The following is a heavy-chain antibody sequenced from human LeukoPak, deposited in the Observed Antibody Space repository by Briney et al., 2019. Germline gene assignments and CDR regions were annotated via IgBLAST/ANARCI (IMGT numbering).Heavy chain of an antibody. V-gene: IGHV3-48*04. CDR3: ARSGVGAGAGLFDY. CDR2: ISSSSSTI. J-gene: IGHJ4*02. D-gene: IGHD1-26*01. Sequence: GGSLRLSCAASGFTFSSYSMNWVRQAPGKGLEWVSYISSSSSTIYYADSVKGRFTISRDNAKNSLYLQMNSLRAEDTAVYYCARSGVGAGAGLFDYWGQGTLVTVSS. CDR1: GFTFSSYS.